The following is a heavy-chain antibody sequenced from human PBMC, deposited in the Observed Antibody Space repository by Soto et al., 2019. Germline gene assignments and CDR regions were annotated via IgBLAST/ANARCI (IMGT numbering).Heavy chain of an antibody. CDR1: GFTFSSYA. D-gene: IGHD3-10*01. J-gene: IGHJ5*02. V-gene: IGHV3-64D*06. CDR3: ARDPTYYYGSGSPHGWFDP. Sequence: GGSPRLSCSASGFTFSSYAMHWVRQAPGKGLEYVSAISSNGGSTYYADSVKGRFTISRDNSKNTLYLQMSSLRAEDTAVYYCARDPTYYYGSGSPHGWFDPWGQGTLVTVPS. CDR2: ISSNGGST.